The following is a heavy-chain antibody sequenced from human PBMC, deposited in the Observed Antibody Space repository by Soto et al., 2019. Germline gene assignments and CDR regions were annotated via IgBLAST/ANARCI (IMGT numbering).Heavy chain of an antibody. J-gene: IGHJ4*02. CDR2: ISYDGSNK. V-gene: IGHV3-30-3*01. CDR3: ARDGIRTMIVVVILYYFDY. CDR1: GFTFSSYA. Sequence: PGGSLRLSCAASGFTFSSYAMHWVRRAPGKGLEWVAVISYDGSNKYYADSVKGRFTISRDNSKNTLYLQMNSLRAEDTAVYYCARDGIRTMIVVVILYYFDYWGQGTLVTVSS. D-gene: IGHD3-22*01.